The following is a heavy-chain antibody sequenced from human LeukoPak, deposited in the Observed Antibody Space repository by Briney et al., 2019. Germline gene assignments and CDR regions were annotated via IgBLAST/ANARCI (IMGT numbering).Heavy chain of an antibody. CDR2: IIPILGIA. D-gene: IGHD6-19*01. CDR3: AREAKFQQWLAQLDNWFDP. Sequence: SVKVSCKASGGTFSSYAISWVRQAPGQGLEWMGRIIPILGIANYAQKFQGRVTITADKSTSTAYMELSSLRSEDTAVYYCAREAKFQQWLAQLDNWFDPWGQGTLVTVSS. CDR1: GGTFSSYA. J-gene: IGHJ5*02. V-gene: IGHV1-69*04.